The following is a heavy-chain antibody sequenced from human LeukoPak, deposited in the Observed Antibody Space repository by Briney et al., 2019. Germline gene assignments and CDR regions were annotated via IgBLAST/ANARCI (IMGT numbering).Heavy chain of an antibody. D-gene: IGHD3-10*01. CDR3: ARHMVRGVIITSEIDY. V-gene: IGHV1-18*04. CDR2: ISAYNGNT. Sequence: GASVKVSCKASGYTFTSYGISWVRQAPGQGLEWMGWISAYNGNTNYAQKLQGRVTMTTDTSTSTAYMELRSLRSDDTAVYYCARHMVRGVIITSEIDYWGQGPPVTVSS. J-gene: IGHJ4*02. CDR1: GYTFTSYG.